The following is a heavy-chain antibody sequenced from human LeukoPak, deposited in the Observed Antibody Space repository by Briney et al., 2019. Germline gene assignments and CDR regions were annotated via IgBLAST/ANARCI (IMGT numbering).Heavy chain of an antibody. CDR2: ISYDGSNK. Sequence: GGSLRLSCAASGFTFSSYAMHWVRQAPGKGLEWVAVISYDGSNKYYADSVKGRFTISRDNSKNTLYLQMNSLRAEDTAVYYCARGSFSESASCYTCLWGAFDIWGQGTTVTVSS. V-gene: IGHV3-30-3*01. J-gene: IGHJ3*02. CDR3: ARGSFSESASCYTCLWGAFDI. CDR1: GFTFSSYA. D-gene: IGHD2-2*02.